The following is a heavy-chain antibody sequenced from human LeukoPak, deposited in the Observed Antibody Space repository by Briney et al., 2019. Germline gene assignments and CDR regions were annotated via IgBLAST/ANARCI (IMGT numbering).Heavy chain of an antibody. Sequence: GGSLRLSCAASGFTFSSYAMSWVRQAPGRGLEWVSTISGSGTDTYYADSVKGRFTISRDNSKNTLYLQMNSLTAADTAVYYCAKLYSSATADSWGQGTLVTVSS. CDR3: AKLYSSATADS. CDR2: ISGSGTDT. D-gene: IGHD6-19*01. J-gene: IGHJ4*02. CDR1: GFTFSSYA. V-gene: IGHV3-23*01.